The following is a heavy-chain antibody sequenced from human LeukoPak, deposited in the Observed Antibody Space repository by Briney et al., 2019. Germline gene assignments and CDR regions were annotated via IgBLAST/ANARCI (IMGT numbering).Heavy chain of an antibody. D-gene: IGHD4-17*01. CDR3: ARSRDYGDYD. CDR1: GGSVNGGGYY. V-gene: IGHV4-31*03. CDR2: IYYSGRT. J-gene: IGHJ4*02. Sequence: SETLSLTCTVSGGSVNGGGYYWTWLRQHPGKGLEWLRYIYYSGRTYYNPSIKSRTTISLDTSNIQFSLMLSAVSAADTAFFFCARSRDYGDYDWGQGTLITVSS.